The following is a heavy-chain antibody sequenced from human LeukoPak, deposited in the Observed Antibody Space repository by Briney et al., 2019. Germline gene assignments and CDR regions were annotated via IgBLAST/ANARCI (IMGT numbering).Heavy chain of an antibody. V-gene: IGHV3-23*01. D-gene: IGHD3-22*01. J-gene: IGHJ4*02. CDR1: GFTFSSYA. Sequence: GGSLRLSCAASGFTFSSYAMSWVRQAPGKGLEWVSAISGSGVSTYYADSVKGRFTVSRDNSKNTLYLQMNSLRAEDTAVYYCARDDYYDSSGYYRDYWGQGTLVTVSS. CDR2: ISGSGVST. CDR3: ARDDYYDSSGYYRDY.